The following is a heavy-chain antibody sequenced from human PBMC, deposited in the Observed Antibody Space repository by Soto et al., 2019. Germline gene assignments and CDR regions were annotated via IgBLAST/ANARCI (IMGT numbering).Heavy chain of an antibody. CDR1: GYTFTGYY. D-gene: IGHD6-13*01. J-gene: IGHJ6*02. CDR2: INPNSGGT. V-gene: IGHV1-2*04. Sequence: ASVKVSCKASGYTFTGYYMHWVRQAPGQGLEWMGWINPNSGGTNYAQKFQGWVTMTRDTSISTAYMELSRLRSDDTAVYYCARDLGIAAAGRHYYGMDVWGQGTTVTVSS. CDR3: ARDLGIAAAGRHYYGMDV.